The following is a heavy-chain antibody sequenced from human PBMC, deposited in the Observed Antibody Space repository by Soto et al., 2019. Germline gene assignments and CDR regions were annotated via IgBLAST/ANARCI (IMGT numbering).Heavy chain of an antibody. Sequence: GGSLRLSCATSGFPFSIYSMNWVRQAPGKGLEWISHISGSGGTVYYADSVKGRFSISRDNAKNSLSLQMNSLTDEDTAVYFCARDESGQERYCSSSSCHYPYYFDSWGQGTLVTSPQ. CDR2: ISGSGGTV. J-gene: IGHJ4*02. CDR1: GFPFSIYS. D-gene: IGHD2-2*01. CDR3: ARDESGQERYCSSSSCHYPYYFDS. V-gene: IGHV3-48*02.